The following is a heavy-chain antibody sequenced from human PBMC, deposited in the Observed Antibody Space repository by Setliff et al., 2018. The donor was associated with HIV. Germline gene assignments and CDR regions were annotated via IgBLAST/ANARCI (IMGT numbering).Heavy chain of an antibody. V-gene: IGHV4-4*02. CDR2: IYHSGST. CDR3: ARAVHGPSTYYYVFDY. CDR1: GGSISSDNW. J-gene: IGHJ4*02. D-gene: IGHD3-22*01. Sequence: SETLSLTCAVSGGSISSDNWWSWVRQPPGKGLEWIGEIYHSGSTNYNPSLKSRVTISVDKSRNQFSLKLSSVTAADTAVYYCARAVHGPSTYYYVFDYWGQGTTVTVSS.